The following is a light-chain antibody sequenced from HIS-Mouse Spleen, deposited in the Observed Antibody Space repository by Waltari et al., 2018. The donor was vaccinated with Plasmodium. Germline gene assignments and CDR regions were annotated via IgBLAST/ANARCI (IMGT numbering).Light chain of an antibody. J-gene: IGLJ1*01. Sequence: QSALTQPASVSGSPGPSITISCTGTSRDVGGYTSVSWYQQHPGKAPKLMIYEVSNRPSGVSNRCSGSKSGNTASLTISGLQAEDEADYYCSSYTSSSTLLYVFGTGTKVTVL. CDR1: SRDVGGYTS. CDR2: EVS. CDR3: SSYTSSSTLLYV. V-gene: IGLV2-14*01.